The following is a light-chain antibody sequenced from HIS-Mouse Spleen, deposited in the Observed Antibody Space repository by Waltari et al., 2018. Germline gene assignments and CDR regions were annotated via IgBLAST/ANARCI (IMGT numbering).Light chain of an antibody. Sequence: QSALTQPASVSGSPGQSITISCPGTSSDVGHSNLVSWYQQHPGKAPQLMIYEGSKRPSGVSNRFSGSKSGNTASLTISGLQAEDEADYYCCSYAGSSNVVFGGGTKLTVL. V-gene: IGLV2-23*01. CDR2: EGS. CDR1: SSDVGHSNL. CDR3: CSYAGSSNVV. J-gene: IGLJ2*01.